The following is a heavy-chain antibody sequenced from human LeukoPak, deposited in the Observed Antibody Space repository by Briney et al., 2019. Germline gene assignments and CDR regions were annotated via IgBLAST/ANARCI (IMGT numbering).Heavy chain of an antibody. D-gene: IGHD3-10*01. Sequence: SETLSLTCTVSGGSISSGSYYWSWIRQPAGKGLEWIGYIYYSGSTIYNPSLKSRVTISVDTSKNQFSLKLSSVTAADTAVYYCARLDEGHGSGSYWLDYWGQGTLVTVSS. CDR2: IYYSGST. J-gene: IGHJ4*02. CDR1: GGSISSGSYY. V-gene: IGHV4-61*10. CDR3: ARLDEGHGSGSYWLDY.